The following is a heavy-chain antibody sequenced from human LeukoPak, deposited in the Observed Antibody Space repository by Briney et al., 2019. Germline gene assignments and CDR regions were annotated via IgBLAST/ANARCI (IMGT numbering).Heavy chain of an antibody. CDR3: ARSWGIVVVPAYPQAFDI. CDR2: INPSGGST. Sequence: ASVNVSCKASGYTFTSYYMHWVRQAPGQGLAGMGIINPSGGSTSYAQKFQGRVTMTRDTSTSTVYMERSSLRSEDTAVYYCARSWGIVVVPAYPQAFDIWGQGTMVTVSS. J-gene: IGHJ3*02. D-gene: IGHD2-2*01. V-gene: IGHV1-46*01. CDR1: GYTFTSYY.